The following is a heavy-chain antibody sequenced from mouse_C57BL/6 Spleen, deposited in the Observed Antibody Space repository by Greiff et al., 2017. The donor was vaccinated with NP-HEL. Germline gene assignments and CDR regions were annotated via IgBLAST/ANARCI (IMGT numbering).Heavy chain of an antibody. J-gene: IGHJ4*01. CDR2: IYPGDGDT. CDR1: GYAFSSSW. CDR3: ARSVITTVVATGNAMDY. D-gene: IGHD1-1*01. V-gene: IGHV1-82*01. Sequence: QVQLKESGPELVKPGASVKISCKASGYAFSSSWMNWVKQRPGKGLEWIGRIYPGDGDTNYNGKFKGKATLTADKSSSTAYMQLSSLTSEDSAVYFCARSVITTVVATGNAMDYWGQGTSVTVSS.